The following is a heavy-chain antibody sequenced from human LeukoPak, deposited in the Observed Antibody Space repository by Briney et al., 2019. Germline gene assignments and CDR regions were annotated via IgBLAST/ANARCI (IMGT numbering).Heavy chain of an antibody. V-gene: IGHV4-34*01. CDR3: ARYSGYYLSYFDY. D-gene: IGHD3-22*01. CDR1: DGSFSGYY. Sequence: PSETLSLTCAVYDGSFSGYYWSWIRQPPGEGLEWIGEINHSGSTNYNPSLKSRATISVDTSKNQFSLKLSSVTAADTAGYYCARYSGYYLSYFDYWGQGTLVTVSS. J-gene: IGHJ4*02. CDR2: INHSGST.